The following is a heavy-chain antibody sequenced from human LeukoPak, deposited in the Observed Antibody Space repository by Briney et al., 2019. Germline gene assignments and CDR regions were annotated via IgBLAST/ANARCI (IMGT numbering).Heavy chain of an antibody. CDR3: VRLRRNYDSSGYYYYYDY. Sequence: GGSLRLSCVASGYTFSSFSINWVRQAPGKGLEWVSSISVRSNYIYYADSVRGRFSISRDDARNSLYLQMDSLRGGDTAVYYCVRLRRNYDSSGYYYYYDYWGQGTLVTVSS. CDR1: GYTFSSFS. CDR2: ISVRSNYI. V-gene: IGHV3-21*01. J-gene: IGHJ4*02. D-gene: IGHD3-22*01.